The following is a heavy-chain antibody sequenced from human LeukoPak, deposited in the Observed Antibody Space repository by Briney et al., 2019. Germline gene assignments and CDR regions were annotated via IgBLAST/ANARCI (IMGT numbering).Heavy chain of an antibody. Sequence: GGSLRLSCATSGFFFSSHGLHWVRQAPGQGLEWLAVISFDGKNKFYADSVKGRFTISRDNSKNTLYLQMGSLRAEDMAVYYCARVSGGYSYGYFDYWGQGTLVTVSS. V-gene: IGHV3-30*14. D-gene: IGHD5-18*01. J-gene: IGHJ4*02. CDR2: ISFDGKNK. CDR1: GFFFSSHG. CDR3: ARVSGGYSYGYFDY.